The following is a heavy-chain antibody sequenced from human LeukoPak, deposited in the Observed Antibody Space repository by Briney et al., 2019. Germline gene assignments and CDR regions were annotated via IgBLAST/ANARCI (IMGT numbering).Heavy chain of an antibody. Sequence: GGSLRLSCAASGFTFSSYGMHWVRQAPGKGLEWVAVISYDGSNKYYADSVKGRFTISRDNSKNTLYLQMNSLRAEDTAVYYCAKVWDSSGWYGEFDYWGQGTQVTVSS. V-gene: IGHV3-30*18. CDR2: ISYDGSNK. CDR3: AKVWDSSGWYGEFDY. J-gene: IGHJ4*02. D-gene: IGHD6-19*01. CDR1: GFTFSSYG.